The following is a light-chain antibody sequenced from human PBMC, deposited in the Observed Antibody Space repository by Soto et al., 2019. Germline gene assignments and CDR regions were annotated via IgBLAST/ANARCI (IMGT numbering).Light chain of an antibody. Sequence: QTVLTQPRSVSGTPRQSVTISCTGTSSDVGAYNYVSWYQQHPGKAPKLMIYDVTKRPSGVPDRFSGSKSGNTASLTISGLQAEDEADYYCCSYACRDTFVIFGGGTKLTVL. CDR3: CSYACRDTFVI. CDR1: SSDVGAYNY. V-gene: IGLV2-11*01. CDR2: DVT. J-gene: IGLJ2*01.